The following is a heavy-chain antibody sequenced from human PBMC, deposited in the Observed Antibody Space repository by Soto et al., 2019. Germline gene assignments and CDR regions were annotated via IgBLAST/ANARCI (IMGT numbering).Heavy chain of an antibody. V-gene: IGHV1-69*01. CDR3: ARDYDFWSGPLDY. CDR2: IIPIFGTA. J-gene: IGHJ4*02. D-gene: IGHD3-3*01. CDR1: GGTFSSYA. Sequence: QVQLVQSGAEVKKPGSSVKVSCKASGGTFSSYAISWVRQAPRQGLEWMGGIIPIFGTANYAQKFQGRGTITADEAPTTAYMELSSLTSADTAVYYCARDYDFWSGPLDYWGQGTLVTVSS.